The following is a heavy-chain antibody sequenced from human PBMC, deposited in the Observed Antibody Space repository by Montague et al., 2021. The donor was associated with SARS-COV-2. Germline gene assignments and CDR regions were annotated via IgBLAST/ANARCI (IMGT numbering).Heavy chain of an antibody. Sequence: LRLSCAASGFTFSSYWMSWIRQPPGKGLEWIGYIYHSGNTKYNPSLKSRVSISVDTSKNQFSLRLSSVTAADTAVYHCAREYRIELWQTNWYFGLWGRGTLVTVSS. V-gene: IGHV4-59*01. J-gene: IGHJ2*01. CDR3: AREYRIELWQTNWYFGL. D-gene: IGHD3-16*01. CDR2: IYHSGNT. CDR1: GFTFSSYW.